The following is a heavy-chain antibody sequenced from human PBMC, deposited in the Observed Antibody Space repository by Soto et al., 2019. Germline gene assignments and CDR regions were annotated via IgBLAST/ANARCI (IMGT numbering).Heavy chain of an antibody. V-gene: IGHV4-4*02. Sequence: SETLSLTCGVPGGTVASSHWWSWVRQSPGRGLEWIGNVYHTGDTNFNPSLQSRVTFSVDKSNNQFSLRLTSVTAADTAVYFCAREIVTAGGNNYFDPWGPGTLVTVSS. CDR2: VYHTGDT. J-gene: IGHJ5*02. D-gene: IGHD2-21*02. CDR3: AREIVTAGGNNYFDP. CDR1: GGTVASSHW.